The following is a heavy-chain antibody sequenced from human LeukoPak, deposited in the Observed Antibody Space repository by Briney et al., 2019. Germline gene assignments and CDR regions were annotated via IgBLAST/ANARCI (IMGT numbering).Heavy chain of an antibody. D-gene: IGHD2-15*01. CDR1: GYNFTGYY. Sequence: ASVKVSCKASGYNFTGYYMHWVRQAPGQGLEWMGWINPNSGGTNYAQKFQGRVTMTRDMSISTAYMELSRLRSDDTAVYYCARGLRYCSGGRCYFSPPYYYYMDVWGKGTTVTISS. CDR2: INPNSGGT. V-gene: IGHV1-2*02. J-gene: IGHJ6*03. CDR3: ARGLRYCSGGRCYFSPPYYYYMDV.